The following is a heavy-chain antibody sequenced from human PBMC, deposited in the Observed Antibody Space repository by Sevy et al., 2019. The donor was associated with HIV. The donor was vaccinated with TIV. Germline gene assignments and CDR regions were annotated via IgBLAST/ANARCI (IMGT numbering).Heavy chain of an antibody. CDR2: ISYDGSNK. D-gene: IGHD1-1*01. CDR3: ALERLSSDVAEYFQN. CDR1: GFTFSSYS. J-gene: IGHJ1*01. V-gene: IGHV3-30-3*01. Sequence: GGSLRLSCATSGFTFSSYSMHWVRQAPGKGLEWVATISYDGSNKHYADSVKGRFTISRDNFKNSLSPQMNSLRAEDTAMYYCALERLSSDVAEYFQNWGQGTLVTVSS.